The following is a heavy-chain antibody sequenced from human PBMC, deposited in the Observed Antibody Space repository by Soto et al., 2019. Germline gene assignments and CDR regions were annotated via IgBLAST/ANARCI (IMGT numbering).Heavy chain of an antibody. Sequence: GGALRLSCAASGFIFISYGMHWVRQAPCKGLEWVAVIWYDGSNKYYADSVKGRFTISRDNSKNTLYLQMNSLRAEDTAVYYCARDPPGRAHTYYFDYWGQGTLVTVSS. V-gene: IGHV3-33*01. J-gene: IGHJ4*02. D-gene: IGHD3-10*01. CDR1: GFIFISYG. CDR2: IWYDGSNK. CDR3: ARDPPGRAHTYYFDY.